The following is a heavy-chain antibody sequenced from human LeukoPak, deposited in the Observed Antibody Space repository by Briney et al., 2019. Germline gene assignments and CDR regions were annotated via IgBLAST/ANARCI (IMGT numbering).Heavy chain of an antibody. J-gene: IGHJ6*03. V-gene: IGHV1-69*13. CDR3: ARDTYVGYYYYMDV. D-gene: IGHD3-16*01. Sequence: SVKVSCKASGYTSTSYGISWVRQAPGQGLEWMGGIIPIFGTANYAQKFQGRVTITADESMSTAYMELSSLRSEGTAVYYCARDTYVGYYYYMDVWGKGTTVTVSS. CDR2: IIPIFGTA. CDR1: GYTSTSYG.